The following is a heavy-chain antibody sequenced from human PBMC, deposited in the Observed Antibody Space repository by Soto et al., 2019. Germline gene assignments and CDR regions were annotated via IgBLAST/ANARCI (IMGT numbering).Heavy chain of an antibody. Sequence: SETLSLTCTVSGGSISSYYWSWIRQPPGKGLEWIGYIYYSGSTNYNPSLKSRVTTSVDTSKNQFSLKLSSVTAADTAVYYCAREAIVAGATTGMDVWGQGTTVTVSS. CDR1: GGSISSYY. J-gene: IGHJ6*02. D-gene: IGHD1-26*01. CDR2: IYYSGST. CDR3: AREAIVAGATTGMDV. V-gene: IGHV4-59*01.